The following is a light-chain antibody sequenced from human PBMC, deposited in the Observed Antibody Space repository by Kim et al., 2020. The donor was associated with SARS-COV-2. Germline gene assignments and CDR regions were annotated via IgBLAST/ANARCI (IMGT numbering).Light chain of an antibody. V-gene: IGLV2-23*03. J-gene: IGLJ3*02. CDR2: EGF. Sequence: QAVTISWTGTSSDDRNYNLVSWYQQHPGKAPKLMIYEGFKRPSGVSNRFSGSKSGNTASLTISGLQAEGEADYYCCSYAGSSTFVFGGGTQLTVL. CDR3: CSYAGSSTFV. CDR1: SSDDRNYNL.